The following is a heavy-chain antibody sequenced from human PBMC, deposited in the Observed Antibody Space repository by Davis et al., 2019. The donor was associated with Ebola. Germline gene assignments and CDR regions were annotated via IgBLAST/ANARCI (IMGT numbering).Heavy chain of an antibody. V-gene: IGHV3-30*02. Sequence: GESLKISCAASGFSFKDFGMHWVRQAPGKGLEWVAFIWYDGRNQHYIDFVKGRFTISRDKSKNTLYLHMNNLRLEDTAVYYCAKDPAGHAAGDDYWGQGTLVTVSS. J-gene: IGHJ4*02. D-gene: IGHD2-2*01. CDR1: GFSFKDFG. CDR3: AKDPAGHAAGDDY. CDR2: IWYDGRNQ.